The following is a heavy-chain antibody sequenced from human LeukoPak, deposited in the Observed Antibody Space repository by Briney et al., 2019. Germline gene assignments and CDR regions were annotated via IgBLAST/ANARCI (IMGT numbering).Heavy chain of an antibody. CDR3: ARGDYGGNLDY. V-gene: IGHV1-18*01. CDR1: GYTFTTYG. D-gene: IGHD4-23*01. J-gene: IGHJ4*02. Sequence: ASLKVSCKASGYTFTTYGITWVRQAPGQGLEWMGWISGYNGNTIYAQKLQGRVTMTTDTSTSTAYMGLRSLRSDDTAVYYCARGDYGGNLDYWGQGTLVTVSS. CDR2: ISGYNGNT.